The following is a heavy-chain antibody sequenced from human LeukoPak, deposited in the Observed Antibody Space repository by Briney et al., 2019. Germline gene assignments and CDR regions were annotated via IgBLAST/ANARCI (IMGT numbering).Heavy chain of an antibody. V-gene: IGHV4-59*12. CDR2: IYYSGST. Sequence: SETLSLTCTVSGGSISSYYWSWVRQPPGKGLEWIGYIYYSGSTNYNPSLKSRVTISVATSKNQFSLKLSSVTAADTAVYYCAREALGYSSSWYGYWGQGTLVTVSS. J-gene: IGHJ4*02. D-gene: IGHD6-13*01. CDR3: AREALGYSSSWYGY. CDR1: GGSISSYY.